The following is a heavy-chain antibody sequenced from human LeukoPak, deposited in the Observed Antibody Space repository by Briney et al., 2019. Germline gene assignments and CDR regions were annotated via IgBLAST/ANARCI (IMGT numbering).Heavy chain of an antibody. CDR3: AKAPYCSSTSCYDYYYMDV. D-gene: IGHD2-2*01. CDR2: ISGSGGST. J-gene: IGHJ6*03. Sequence: PGRSLRLSCAASGFTFNSYGMSWVRQAPGKGLEWVSAISGSGGSTYYADSVKGRFTISRDNSKNTLYLQMNSLRAEDTAVYYGAKAPYCSSTSCYDYYYMDVWGKGTTVTISS. V-gene: IGHV3-23*01. CDR1: GFTFNSYG.